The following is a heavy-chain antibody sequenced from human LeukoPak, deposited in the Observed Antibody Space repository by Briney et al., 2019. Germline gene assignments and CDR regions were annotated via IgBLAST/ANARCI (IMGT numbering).Heavy chain of an antibody. J-gene: IGHJ6*03. Sequence: GGSLRLSCAASGFTFSDYYMSWIRQAPGKGLEWVSYISSSGSTIYYADSVKGRFTISRDNAKNSLYLQMNSLRAEDTAVYYCAKEQGYGSGSHYYMDVWGKGTTVTITS. CDR3: AKEQGYGSGSHYYMDV. CDR2: ISSSGSTI. V-gene: IGHV3-11*01. CDR1: GFTFSDYY. D-gene: IGHD3-10*01.